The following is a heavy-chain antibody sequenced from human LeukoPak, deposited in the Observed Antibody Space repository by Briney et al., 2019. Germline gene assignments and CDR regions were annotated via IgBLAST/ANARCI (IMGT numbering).Heavy chain of an antibody. Sequence: GGSLRLSCVASGFTFSDHYMDWVRQAPGKGLEWVSAISGSGGSTYYADSVKGRFTISRDNSKNTLYLQMNSLRAEDTAVYYCARAPTDDYGDYSFDYWGQGTLVTVSS. D-gene: IGHD4-17*01. CDR3: ARAPTDDYGDYSFDY. CDR1: GFTFSDHY. J-gene: IGHJ4*02. CDR2: ISGSGGST. V-gene: IGHV3-23*01.